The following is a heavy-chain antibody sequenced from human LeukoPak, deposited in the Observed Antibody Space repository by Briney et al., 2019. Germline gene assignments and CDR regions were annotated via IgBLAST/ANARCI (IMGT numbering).Heavy chain of an antibody. CDR1: GYTFTSYY. D-gene: IGHD5-18*01. Sequence: GASVKVSCKASGYTFTSYYMHWVRQAPGQGLEWMGIINPSGGSTSYAQKFQGRVTMTRDMSTSTVYMELSSLRSEDTAVYYCANRRGTAMLFEYWGQGTLVTVSS. J-gene: IGHJ1*01. V-gene: IGHV1-46*01. CDR2: INPSGGST. CDR3: ANRRGTAMLFEY.